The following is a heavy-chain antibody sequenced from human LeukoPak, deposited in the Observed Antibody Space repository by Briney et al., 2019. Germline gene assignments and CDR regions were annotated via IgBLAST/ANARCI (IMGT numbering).Heavy chain of an antibody. Sequence: SGTLSLTCAVSGGSINNSNWWNWVRQAPGKGLEWIGEIYRSGSTNYNPSLKSRVTISLDKSKNQFSLKLSSVTAADTAVYYCASYSSGYYLRVDWGQETLVTVSS. CDR2: IYRSGST. D-gene: IGHD3-22*01. CDR3: ASYSSGYYLRVD. CDR1: GGSINNSNW. V-gene: IGHV4-4*02. J-gene: IGHJ4*02.